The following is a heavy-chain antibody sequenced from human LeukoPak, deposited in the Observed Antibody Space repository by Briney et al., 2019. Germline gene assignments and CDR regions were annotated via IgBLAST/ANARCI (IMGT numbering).Heavy chain of an antibody. J-gene: IGHJ4*02. V-gene: IGHV3-15*05. D-gene: IGHD3-10*01. CDR1: GFSFSRAW. CDR3: TTVTLRPVGL. Sequence: GGSLRLSCAASGFSFSRAWMSWVRQAPGKGLEWVGRIKSKSDGGTTGYAAPVKGRFTISRDDSKNTLFLQVNSLKIEDTAVYYCTTVTLRPVGLWGQGTLVTVSS. CDR2: IKSKSDGGTT.